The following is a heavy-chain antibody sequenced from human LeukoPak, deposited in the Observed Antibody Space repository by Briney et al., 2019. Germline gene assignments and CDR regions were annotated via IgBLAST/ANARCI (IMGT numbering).Heavy chain of an antibody. Sequence: SETLSLTCTVSGGSISSYYWSWIRQPPGKGLEWIGEINHSGSTNYNPSLKSRVTISVDTSKNQFSLKLSSVTAADTAVYYCARGKNGLYYYYYGMDVWGQGTTVTVSS. CDR2: INHSGST. J-gene: IGHJ6*02. V-gene: IGHV4-34*01. CDR3: ARGKNGLYYYYYGMDV. D-gene: IGHD4-17*01. CDR1: GGSISSYY.